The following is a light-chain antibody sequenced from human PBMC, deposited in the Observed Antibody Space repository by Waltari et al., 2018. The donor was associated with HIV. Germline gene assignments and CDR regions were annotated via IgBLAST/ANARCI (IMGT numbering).Light chain of an antibody. CDR1: SSHVGGYNY. CDR3: SSYTSSSTRV. CDR2: DVS. J-gene: IGLJ3*02. Sequence: QSALTQPASVSGSPGQSITISCTGTSSHVGGYNYVSWYQRHPGKAPKLIIYDVSNRPSGVSNRFSGSKSGNRASLTISGLQAEDEADYYCSSYTSSSTRVFGGGTTVTVL. V-gene: IGLV2-14*03.